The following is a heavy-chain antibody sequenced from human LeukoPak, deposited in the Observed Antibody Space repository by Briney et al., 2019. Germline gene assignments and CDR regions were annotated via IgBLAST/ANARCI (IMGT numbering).Heavy chain of an antibody. D-gene: IGHD3-16*01. J-gene: IGHJ4*02. CDR2: TRNKANSYTT. CDR3: ASGLGYLFDY. Sequence: GGSLRLSCAACGFTFSDHYMDWVRQAPGKGLEWVGRTRNKANSYTTEYAASVKGRFTISRDDSKNSLYLQMNSLKTEDTAVYYCASGLGYLFDYWGQGTLVTVSS. CDR1: GFTFSDHY. V-gene: IGHV3-72*01.